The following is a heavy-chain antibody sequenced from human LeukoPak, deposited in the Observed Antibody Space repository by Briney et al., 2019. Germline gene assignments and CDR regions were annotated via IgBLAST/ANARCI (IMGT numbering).Heavy chain of an antibody. V-gene: IGHV1-2*04. CDR3: ARASKGGAASTLGY. CDR1: GYPFTNYA. Sequence: GASVKVSCKGSGYPFTNYAVHWVRQAPGQGLEWLGWINPNSGGTNYAQKFQGWVTMTRDTSISTAYMELSRLRSDDTAVYYCARASKGGAASTLGYWGQGTLVTVSS. CDR2: INPNSGGT. J-gene: IGHJ4*02. D-gene: IGHD6-13*01.